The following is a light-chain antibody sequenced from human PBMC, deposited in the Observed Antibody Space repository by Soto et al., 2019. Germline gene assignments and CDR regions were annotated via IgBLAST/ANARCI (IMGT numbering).Light chain of an antibody. Sequence: QSALTQPASVSGSPGQSITISCTGTSSDVGGYNYVSWYQQHPGKAPKLMIYEVNNRPSGVSNRFSVSKSGNTASLTISGLQAEDEAAYYCTSYGTGSTVFGTGTKLTVL. CDR1: SSDVGGYNY. CDR2: EVN. CDR3: TSYGTGSTV. V-gene: IGLV2-14*01. J-gene: IGLJ1*01.